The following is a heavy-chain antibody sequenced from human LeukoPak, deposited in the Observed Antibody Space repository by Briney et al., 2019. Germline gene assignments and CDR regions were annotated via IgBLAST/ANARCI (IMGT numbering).Heavy chain of an antibody. CDR1: GGSISSYY. CDR2: IYYSGST. CDR3: ARHSGSGWPGHAFDI. V-gene: IGHV4-59*08. Sequence: SETLSLTCTVSGGSISSYYWSWIRQPPGKGLEWIGYIYYSGSTNYNPSLKSRVTISVDTSKNQFSLKLSSVTAADTAVYYCARHSGSGWPGHAFDIWGQGTMVTVSS. J-gene: IGHJ3*02. D-gene: IGHD6-19*01.